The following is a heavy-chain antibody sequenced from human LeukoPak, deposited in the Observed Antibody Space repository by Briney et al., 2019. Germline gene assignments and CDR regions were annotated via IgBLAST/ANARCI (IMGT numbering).Heavy chain of an antibody. CDR2: IKQDGSEK. V-gene: IGHV3-7*01. J-gene: IGHJ3*02. CDR3: ARNEPGIAVAVVDAFDI. D-gene: IGHD6-19*01. CDR1: GFTFSSYW. Sequence: GGSLRLSCAASGFTFSSYWMSWVRQAPGKGLEWVANIKQDGSEKYYVDSVKGRFTISRDNAKNSLYLQMNSLRAEDTAVYYCARNEPGIAVAVVDAFDIWGEGTMVTVSS.